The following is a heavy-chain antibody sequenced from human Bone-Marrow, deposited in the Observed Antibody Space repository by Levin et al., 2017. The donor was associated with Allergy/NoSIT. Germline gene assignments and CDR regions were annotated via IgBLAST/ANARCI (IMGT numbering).Heavy chain of an antibody. D-gene: IGHD3-10*02. CDR1: AFSLRTAGVG. V-gene: IGHV2-5*02. CDR3: ARRPSYVDYFDY. CDR2: IYWDDSK. Sequence: SGPTLVKPTQTLTLTCTFSAFSLRTAGVGVGWIRRSPGKALEGLAIIYWDDSKRYSPYLKSRLTISKETYKNQVVLIMTNMDPVDTATYFCARRPSYVDYFDYWGQGSLITVSS. J-gene: IGHJ4*02.